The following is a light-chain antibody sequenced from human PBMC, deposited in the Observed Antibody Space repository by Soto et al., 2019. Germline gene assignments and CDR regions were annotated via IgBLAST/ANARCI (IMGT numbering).Light chain of an antibody. Sequence: EILLTQSPATLSLSPGERATLSCRASQNVRKDLVWYLQKPGQAPRLLIYSASNRATGIPARFSGSGSGTDFTLTISSLEPEEFAVYYCRQRTNWPPTFGGGTKVEFK. CDR3: RQRTNWPPT. CDR1: QNVRKD. J-gene: IGKJ4*01. CDR2: SAS. V-gene: IGKV3-11*01.